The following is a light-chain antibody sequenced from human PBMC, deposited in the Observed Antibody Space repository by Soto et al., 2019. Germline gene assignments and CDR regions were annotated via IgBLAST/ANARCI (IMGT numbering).Light chain of an antibody. Sequence: QSALTQPASVSGSPGQSITISCTGTSSDVGSYNLVSWYQQHPGKAPKLMIYEVSKRPSGVSNRFSGSKSGNTASLTISGLQAEDEADSYCLRTVFGGGTKLTVL. CDR1: SSDVGSYNL. J-gene: IGLJ3*02. CDR2: EVS. V-gene: IGLV2-23*02. CDR3: LRTV.